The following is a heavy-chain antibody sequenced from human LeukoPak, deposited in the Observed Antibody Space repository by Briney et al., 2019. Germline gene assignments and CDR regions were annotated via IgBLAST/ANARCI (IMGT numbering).Heavy chain of an antibody. D-gene: IGHD2-15*01. V-gene: IGHV1-2*02. CDR3: ARDYCSGGNCLAY. Sequence: ASVKVSCKASGYTFTGYYMHWVRQAPGQGLEWMGWINPNNGGTNYAQNFQGRVTMTRDTSISTAYMELSSLRSDDTAVYYCARDYCSGGNCLAYWGQGSLVTVSS. CDR2: INPNNGGT. J-gene: IGHJ4*02. CDR1: GYTFTGYY.